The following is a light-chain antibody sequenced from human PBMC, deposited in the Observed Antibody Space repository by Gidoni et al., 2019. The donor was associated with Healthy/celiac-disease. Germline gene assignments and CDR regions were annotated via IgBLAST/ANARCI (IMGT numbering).Light chain of an antibody. J-gene: IGKJ4*01. CDR3: QQLNSYPLT. V-gene: IGKV1-9*01. Sequence: IQLTQSPSSLSASVGDRVTITCQASQGISSYLAWYQQKPGKAPKLLIYAASTLQSGVPSRFSGSGSGTDFTLTISSLQPEYFATYYCQQLNSYPLTFGGGTKVEIK. CDR1: QGISSY. CDR2: AAS.